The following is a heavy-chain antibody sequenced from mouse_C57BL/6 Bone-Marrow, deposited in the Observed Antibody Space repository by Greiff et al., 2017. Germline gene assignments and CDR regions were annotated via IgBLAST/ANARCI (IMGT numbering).Heavy chain of an antibody. CDR1: GYTFTSYW. J-gene: IGHJ2*01. CDR2: IHPNSGST. CDR3: ARQRWLLLYYFDY. Sequence: QVQLQQPGAELVKPGASVKLSCKAFGYTFTSYWMHWVKQRPGQGLEWIGMIHPNSGSTNYNEKFKSKATLTVDKSSSTAYMQLSSLTSEDSAVYYCARQRWLLLYYFDYWGQGTTLTVSS. D-gene: IGHD2-3*01. V-gene: IGHV1-64*01.